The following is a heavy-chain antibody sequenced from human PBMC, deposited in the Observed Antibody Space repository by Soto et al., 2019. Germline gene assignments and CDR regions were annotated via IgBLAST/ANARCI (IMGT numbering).Heavy chain of an antibody. CDR2: INHSGGT. CDR1: GGSFSGYY. CDR3: ARVVQLWSEGEDY. D-gene: IGHD5-18*01. Sequence: SETLSLTCAVYGGSFSGYYWSWIRQPPGKGLEWIGEINHSGGTNYNPSLKSRVTISVDTSKNQFSLKLSSVTAADTAVYYFARVVQLWSEGEDYWGQVTLVTVS. V-gene: IGHV4-34*01. J-gene: IGHJ4*02.